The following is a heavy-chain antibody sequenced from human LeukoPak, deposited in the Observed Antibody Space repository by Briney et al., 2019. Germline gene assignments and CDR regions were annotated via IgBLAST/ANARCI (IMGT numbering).Heavy chain of an antibody. Sequence: SETLSLTCTVSGGSISSGDYYWSWIRQPPGKGLEWIGYIYYSGSTYYNPSLKSRVTISVDTSKNQFSLKLNSVTAADTAVYYCARDNPPGDGSDRGGGEDYYYGLDVWGQGTTVTVSS. CDR3: ARDNPPGDGSDRGGGEDYYYGLDV. V-gene: IGHV4-30-4*01. CDR1: GGSISSGDYY. D-gene: IGHD5-24*01. CDR2: IYYSGST. J-gene: IGHJ6*02.